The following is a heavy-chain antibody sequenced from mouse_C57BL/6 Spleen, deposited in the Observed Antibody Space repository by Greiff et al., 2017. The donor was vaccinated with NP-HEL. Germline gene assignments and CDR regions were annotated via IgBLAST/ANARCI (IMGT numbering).Heavy chain of an antibody. CDR3: AMGWSPDY. D-gene: IGHD2-3*01. CDR2: IYPGDGDT. CDR1: GYAFSSSW. V-gene: IGHV1-82*01. Sequence: LQESGPELVKPGASVKISCKASGYAFSSSWMNWVKQRPGKGLEWIGRIYPGDGDTNYNGKFKGKATLTADKSSSTAYMQLSSLTSEDSAVYFCAMGWSPDYWGQGTTLTVSS. J-gene: IGHJ2*01.